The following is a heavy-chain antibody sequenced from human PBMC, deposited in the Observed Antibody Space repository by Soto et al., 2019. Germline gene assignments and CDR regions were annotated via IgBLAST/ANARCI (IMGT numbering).Heavy chain of an antibody. J-gene: IGHJ6*02. V-gene: IGHV1-69*01. CDR2: IIPIFGTA. D-gene: IGHD3-3*01. CDR1: GGTFSSYA. Sequence: VKVSCKASGGTFSSYAISWVRQAPGQGLEWMGGIIPIFGTANYAQKFQGRVTITADESTSTAYMELSSLRSEDTAVYYCARGYDFWSGYYSPAYYYYGMDVWGQGTTVTVSS. CDR3: ARGYDFWSGYYSPAYYYYGMDV.